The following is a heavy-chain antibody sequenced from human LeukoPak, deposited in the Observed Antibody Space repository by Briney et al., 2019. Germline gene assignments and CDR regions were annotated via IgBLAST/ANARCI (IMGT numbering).Heavy chain of an antibody. Sequence: XVAIMHPSGASTTYAQKLQGRVTMTSDTYTSTVYMELSSLICEDTAVYYCARDSGTWTFDIWGQGTMVIVSS. V-gene: IGHV1-46*04. CDR2: MHPSGAST. CDR3: ARDSGTWTFDI. J-gene: IGHJ3*02. D-gene: IGHD6-25*01.